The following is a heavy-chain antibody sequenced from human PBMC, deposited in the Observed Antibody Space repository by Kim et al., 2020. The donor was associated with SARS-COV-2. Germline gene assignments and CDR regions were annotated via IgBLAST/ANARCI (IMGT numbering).Heavy chain of an antibody. CDR1: GFTLRNSW. CDR3: ARSWNLDV. D-gene: IGHD1-1*01. Sequence: GGSLRLSCAASGFTLRNSWMQWVRQAPGKGLVWVSHIKNDGSNISYADPVKGRFTISRDNAKNTLYLQMNSLRAEDTAVYYCARSWNLDVCGQGTTVTVS. V-gene: IGHV3-74*01. CDR2: IKNDGSNI. J-gene: IGHJ6*02.